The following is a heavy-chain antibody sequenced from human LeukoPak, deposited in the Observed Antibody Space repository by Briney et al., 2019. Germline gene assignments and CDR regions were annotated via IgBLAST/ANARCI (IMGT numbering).Heavy chain of an antibody. CDR2: INWNGGST. CDR3: ARDYMVRGVMPLFDP. J-gene: IGHJ5*02. V-gene: IGHV3-20*04. CDR1: GFTFDDYG. D-gene: IGHD3-10*01. Sequence: GPLSLSCAASGFTFDDYGMSWVRKAQGKGLGWVSGINWNGGSTGYADSVTGRFTISRDNAKNSLYLQMNSLRAEDTAVYYCARDYMVRGVMPLFDPWGQGTLVTVSS.